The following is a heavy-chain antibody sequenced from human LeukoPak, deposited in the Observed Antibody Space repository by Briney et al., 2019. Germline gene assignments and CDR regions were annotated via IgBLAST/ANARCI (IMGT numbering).Heavy chain of an antibody. D-gene: IGHD3-10*01. CDR2: IYSSGST. CDR1: GGSISSYY. CDR3: ARDSGTTGEVKFDP. Sequence: TSETKSLTCTVSGGSISSYYWSWIRQPAGKGLEWIGRIYSSGSTDYNPSLKSRVTMSVDTSKNKFSLKLSSVTAADTAVYYCARDSGTTGEVKFDPWGQGTLVTVSS. J-gene: IGHJ5*02. V-gene: IGHV4-4*07.